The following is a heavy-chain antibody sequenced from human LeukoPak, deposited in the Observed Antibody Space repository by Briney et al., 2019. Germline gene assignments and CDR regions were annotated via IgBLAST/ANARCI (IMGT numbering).Heavy chain of an antibody. CDR1: GFTFSGSG. Sequence: GGSLRLSCAASGFTFSGSGMSWVRQAPGKGLGWISSSGGSDGSSYYADSLRGRFTISRDNSKNTLYLQMSNMRAEDAAVYYGAKGGCRGTCIPLAYWGQGAPVTGSP. J-gene: IGHJ4*02. CDR2: SGGSDGSS. CDR3: AKGGCRGTCIPLAY. D-gene: IGHD2-15*01. V-gene: IGHV3-23*01.